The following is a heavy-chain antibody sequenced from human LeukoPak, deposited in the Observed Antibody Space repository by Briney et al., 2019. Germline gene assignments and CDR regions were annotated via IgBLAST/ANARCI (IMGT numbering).Heavy chain of an antibody. Sequence: GGSLRLSCAVSGFTFSDYYMTWIRQAPGKGLEWVAFIRYDGSNKYYADSVKGRFTISRDNSKNTLYLQMNSLRAEDTAVYYCANPPLTSSKYFQHWGQGTLVTVSS. J-gene: IGHJ1*01. V-gene: IGHV3-30*02. CDR2: IRYDGSNK. CDR1: GFTFSDYY. CDR3: ANPPLTSSKYFQH.